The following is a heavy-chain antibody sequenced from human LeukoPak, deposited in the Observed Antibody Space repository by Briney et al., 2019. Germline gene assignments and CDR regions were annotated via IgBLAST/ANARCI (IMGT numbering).Heavy chain of an antibody. CDR3: AKDGDYGDSFRYFDY. Sequence: GGSLRLSCAASGFTFSTCAMPWVRQAPGQGLEWVSTISSGAGYTYYADSVKGRFTISRDDSKNTLYLQMNSLRGDDTAVYYCAKDGDYGDSFRYFDYWGQGTLVTVSS. D-gene: IGHD4-17*01. J-gene: IGHJ4*02. CDR1: GFTFSTCA. CDR2: ISSGAGYT. V-gene: IGHV3-23*01.